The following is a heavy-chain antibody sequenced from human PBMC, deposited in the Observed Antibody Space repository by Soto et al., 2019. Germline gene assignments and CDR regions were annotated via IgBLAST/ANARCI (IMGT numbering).Heavy chain of an antibody. J-gene: IGHJ4*02. Sequence: PSETLSLTCTVSGGSISSYYWSWIRQPPGKGLEWIGYIYYSGSTNYNPSLKSRVTISVDTSKNQFSLKLSSVTAADTAVYYCARGPPGMAVAGKAPAFDYWGQGTLVTVSS. CDR3: ARGPPGMAVAGKAPAFDY. V-gene: IGHV4-59*01. D-gene: IGHD6-19*01. CDR1: GGSISSYY. CDR2: IYYSGST.